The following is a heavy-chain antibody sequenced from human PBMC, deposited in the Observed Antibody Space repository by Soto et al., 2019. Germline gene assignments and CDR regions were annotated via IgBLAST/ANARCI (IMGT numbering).Heavy chain of an antibody. CDR2: IIPIFGTA. J-gene: IGHJ4*02. CDR3: ARDGGRHSGGIDY. V-gene: IGHV1-69*01. D-gene: IGHD1-26*01. CDR1: GGTFSSYS. Sequence: QVQLVQSGADVKKPGSSVKVSCKASGGTFSSYSINWVRQAPGQGLEWMGEIIPIFGTANYAQKFQGRVTITADESTSTAYMELSSLRSEDTAVHYCARDGGRHSGGIDYWGQGTLVTVSS.